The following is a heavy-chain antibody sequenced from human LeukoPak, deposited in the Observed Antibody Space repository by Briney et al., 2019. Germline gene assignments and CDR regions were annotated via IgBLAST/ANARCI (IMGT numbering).Heavy chain of an antibody. CDR1: GGSISSYH. CDR2: IYYSGST. D-gene: IGHD1-1*01. CDR3: ARGGSTGTNLNWVDP. V-gene: IGHV4-59*01. J-gene: IGHJ5*02. Sequence: PSETLSLTCTVSGGSISSYHWSWIRQPPGKGLEWIGYIYYSGSTNYNPSLKSRVTISVDTSKNQFSLKLSSVTAADTAVYYCARGGSTGTNLNWVDPWGQGTLVTVSS.